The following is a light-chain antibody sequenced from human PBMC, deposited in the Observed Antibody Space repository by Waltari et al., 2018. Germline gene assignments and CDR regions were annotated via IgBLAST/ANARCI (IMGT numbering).Light chain of an antibody. CDR2: EVT. J-gene: IGLJ1*01. CDR1: SSDVGNYNY. CDR3: SSYRSSDTPYV. Sequence: QSALTQPASVSGSPGQSITISCTGTSSDVGNYNYVSWFQQHPGKAPKLMIYEVTHRASGVSDRFSGSKSGTTASLTISGLQGEDEADYYCSSYRSSDTPYVFGTGTKVTVL. V-gene: IGLV2-14*01.